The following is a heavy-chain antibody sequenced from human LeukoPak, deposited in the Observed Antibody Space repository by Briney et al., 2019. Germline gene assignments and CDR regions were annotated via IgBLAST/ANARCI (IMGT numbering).Heavy chain of an antibody. J-gene: IGHJ5*02. Sequence: GGSLRLSCVASGFTFSTYSMNWVRQAAGKGLEWVSSISSSSSYIYYADSVKGRFTISRDSAKNSLYLQMNSLRAEDTAVYYCARDGGYCSGGSCNNWFDPWGQGTLVAVSS. CDR1: GFTFSTYS. D-gene: IGHD2-15*01. V-gene: IGHV3-21*01. CDR2: ISSSSSYI. CDR3: ARDGGYCSGGSCNNWFDP.